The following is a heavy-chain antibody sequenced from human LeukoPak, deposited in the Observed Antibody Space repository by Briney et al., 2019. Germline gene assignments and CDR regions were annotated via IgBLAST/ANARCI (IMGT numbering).Heavy chain of an antibody. J-gene: IGHJ4*02. V-gene: IGHV3-23*01. CDR2: ISGSGGVT. D-gene: IGHD1-26*01. Sequence: GGSLRLSCSASGFTFSTYAMSWVRQAPGKGLEWVSSISGSGGVTYYPDSVRGRFTISRDNSKNTLHLQMDHLRAEDTAIYYCAKWPEGATPKFHYWGQGTLVTVSS. CDR3: AKWPEGATPKFHY. CDR1: GFTFSTYA.